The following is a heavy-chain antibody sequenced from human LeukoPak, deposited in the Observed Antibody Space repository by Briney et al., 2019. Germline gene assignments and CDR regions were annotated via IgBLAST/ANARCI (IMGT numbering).Heavy chain of an antibody. CDR1: GFTFNTYE. D-gene: IGHD1-26*01. Sequence: GGSLRLACAASGFTFNTYEMNWVRQAPGKGLEWVSYISSSGGTNFYADSVKGRFTISRDNAKSSLYLQINSLRAEDTAIYYCARATYSGSYFGLWGQGTLVTVSS. CDR2: ISSSGGTN. V-gene: IGHV3-48*03. CDR3: ARATYSGSYFGL. J-gene: IGHJ5*02.